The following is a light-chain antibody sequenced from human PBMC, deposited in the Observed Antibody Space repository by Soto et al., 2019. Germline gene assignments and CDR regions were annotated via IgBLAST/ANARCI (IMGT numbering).Light chain of an antibody. J-gene: IGLJ2*01. CDR2: RAD. V-gene: IGLV1-47*01. CDR3: AAWDDIVSGLV. CDR1: SSNIGSNY. Sequence: QSVLTQSTSASGTPGQTVTISCSGRSSNIGSNYVYWYHQLPGTAPRLVMYRADQRPSGVSDRFSGSKSGTSASLAISGLRSEDEGDYYCAAWDDIVSGLVFGGGTKVTVL.